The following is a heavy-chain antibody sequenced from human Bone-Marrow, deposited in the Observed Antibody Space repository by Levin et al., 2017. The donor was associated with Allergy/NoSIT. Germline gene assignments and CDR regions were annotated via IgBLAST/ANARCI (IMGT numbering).Heavy chain of an antibody. CDR1: GFSFNNAW. CDR2: IKTEGGTA. CDR3: TTVGMTRHFDY. V-gene: IGHV3-15*01. D-gene: IGHD7-27*01. Sequence: PGGSLRLSCATSGFSFNNAWMGWVRQAPGKGLEWVGRIKTEGGTADYGAPVDGRFIISRDDSKNTLYLQMNGLKAEDTAVYYCTTVGMTRHFDYWGRGTLVTVSS. J-gene: IGHJ4*02.